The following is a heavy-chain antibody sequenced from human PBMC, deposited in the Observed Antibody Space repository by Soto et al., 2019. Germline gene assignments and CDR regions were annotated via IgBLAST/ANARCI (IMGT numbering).Heavy chain of an antibody. Sequence: EVQLVESGGGLVQPGGSLRLSCAASGFTFSSYWMHWVRQAPGKGLVWVSRINSDGSSTSYADSVKGRFTISRDNAKNTLYLQMNSLRAADTAAYYCARDAANWNYFGGWFDPWGQGTLVTVSS. V-gene: IGHV3-74*01. D-gene: IGHD1-7*01. CDR2: INSDGSST. CDR1: GFTFSSYW. CDR3: ARDAANWNYFGGWFDP. J-gene: IGHJ5*02.